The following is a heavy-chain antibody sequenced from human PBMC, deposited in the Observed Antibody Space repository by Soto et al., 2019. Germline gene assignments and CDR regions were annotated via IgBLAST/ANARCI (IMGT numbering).Heavy chain of an antibody. V-gene: IGHV1-69*13. CDR3: AREQYYDYVWGSYRPRYFDY. CDR2: IIPIFGTA. D-gene: IGHD3-16*02. CDR1: GGTFSSYA. Sequence: SVKVSCKASGGTFSSYAISWVRQAPGQGLEWMGGIIPIFGTANYAQKFQGRVTITADESTSTAYMELSSLRSEDTAVYYCAREQYYDYVWGSYRPRYFDYWGQGTLVTVPQ. J-gene: IGHJ4*02.